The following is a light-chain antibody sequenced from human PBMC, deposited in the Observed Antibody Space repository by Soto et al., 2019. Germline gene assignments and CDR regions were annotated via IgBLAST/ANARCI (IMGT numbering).Light chain of an antibody. CDR1: QSHTMW. V-gene: IGKV1-5*03. CDR2: KTS. Sequence: DIHMTQSPSTLSASVGDRVTITCRASQSHTMWLAWYQKTPGKATNLLIYKTSSLESGVPSRFSGSGSGTEFTLTISSLQPDDFATYYCQHWTDYSWTFGQGTKVEVK. CDR3: QHWTDYSWT. J-gene: IGKJ1*01.